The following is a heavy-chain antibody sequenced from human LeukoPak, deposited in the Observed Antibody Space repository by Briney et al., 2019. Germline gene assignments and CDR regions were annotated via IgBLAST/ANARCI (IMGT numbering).Heavy chain of an antibody. Sequence: GGSLRLSCAASGFTFSSYSMNWVRQAPGKGLEWVSSISSSSSYIYYADSVKGRFTISRDNAKKSLYLQMNSLRAEDTAVYYCARVGSLDAFDIWGQGTMVTVSS. D-gene: IGHD3-10*01. V-gene: IGHV3-21*01. J-gene: IGHJ3*02. CDR1: GFTFSSYS. CDR3: ARVGSLDAFDI. CDR2: ISSSSSYI.